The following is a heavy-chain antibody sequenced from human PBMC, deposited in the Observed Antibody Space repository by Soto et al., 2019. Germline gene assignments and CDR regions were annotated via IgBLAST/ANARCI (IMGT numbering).Heavy chain of an antibody. D-gene: IGHD3-10*01. CDR2: IYPGDSDT. J-gene: IGHJ5*02. V-gene: IGHV5-51*01. Sequence: GESLKISCKGSGFSFNANWIGWVRRLPEKGLEWMGMIYPGDSDTRYSPSLQGQVTISADKSISTTYLQWSSLKASDSAMYSCARVVTRVRGVTSQGFGAWGQGTLVTVSS. CDR1: GFSFNANW. CDR3: ARVVTRVRGVTSQGFGA.